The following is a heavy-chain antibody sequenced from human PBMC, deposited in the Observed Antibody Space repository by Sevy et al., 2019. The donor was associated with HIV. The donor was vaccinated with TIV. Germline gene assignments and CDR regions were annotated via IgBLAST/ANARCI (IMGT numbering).Heavy chain of an antibody. CDR1: GGTFSSYA. Sequence: ASVKVSCKASGGTFSSYAISWVRQAPGQGLEWMGGIIPIFGTANYAQTFQGRVTITADESTSTAYMELSSLRSEDTAVYYCARDHTDIVVVVAATGYYYGMDVWGQGTTVTVSS. V-gene: IGHV1-69*13. CDR3: ARDHTDIVVVVAATGYYYGMDV. CDR2: IIPIFGTA. J-gene: IGHJ6*02. D-gene: IGHD2-15*01.